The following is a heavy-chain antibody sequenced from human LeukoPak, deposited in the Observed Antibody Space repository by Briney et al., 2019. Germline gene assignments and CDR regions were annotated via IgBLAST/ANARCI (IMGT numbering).Heavy chain of an antibody. D-gene: IGHD2-15*01. V-gene: IGHV4-39*07. CDR1: GDSISSSSYY. CDR2: IYYSGST. J-gene: IGHJ4*02. Sequence: PSETLSLTCTVSGDSISSSSYYWGWIRQPPGKGLEWIGSIYYSGSTYYNPSLKSRVTISVDTSKNQFSLKLSSVTAADTAVYYCARERRSAPLDYWGQGTLVTVSS. CDR3: ARERRSAPLDY.